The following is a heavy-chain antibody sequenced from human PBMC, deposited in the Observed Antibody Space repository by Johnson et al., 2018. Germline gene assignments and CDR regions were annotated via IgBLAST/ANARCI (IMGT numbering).Heavy chain of an antibody. J-gene: IGHJ1*01. CDR1: GFTVSSNH. V-gene: IGHV3-66*03. CDR3: AKAATTIVRDAEYFQH. D-gene: IGHD4-17*01. Sequence: VQLVESGGGLIQPGGSMRLSCAASGFTVSSNHMSWVRQAPGKGLEWVSVIYSGARTYYADSVKGRFTIPRDNSKKTLYLQMNSLRAEDTAVYCCAKAATTIVRDAEYFQHWGQGALVTVSA. CDR2: IYSGART.